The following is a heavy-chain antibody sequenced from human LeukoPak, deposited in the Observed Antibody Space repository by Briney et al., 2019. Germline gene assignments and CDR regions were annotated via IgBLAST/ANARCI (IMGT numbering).Heavy chain of an antibody. CDR3: ARCSDFWSGAAWSMDV. J-gene: IGHJ6*03. CDR2: INHSGST. CDR1: GGSFSGYY. Sequence: PSETLSLTCAVYGGSFSGYYWSWIRQPPGKGLEWIGEINHSGSTTYNPSLKSRVTISIDTSKNQFSLKLTSVTAADAAVYYCARCSDFWSGAAWSMDVWGKGTTVTVSS. D-gene: IGHD3-3*01. V-gene: IGHV4-34*01.